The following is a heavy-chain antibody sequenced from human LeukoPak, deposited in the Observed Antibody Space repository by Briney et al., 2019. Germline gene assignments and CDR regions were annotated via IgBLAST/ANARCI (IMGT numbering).Heavy chain of an antibody. J-gene: IGHJ6*02. CDR3: AKDFNEIRMVSGIYSIPYYYYGMDV. CDR2: ISYDGSNK. D-gene: IGHD3-10*01. V-gene: IGHV3-30*18. CDR1: GFTFSSYG. Sequence: PGGSLRLSCAASGFTFSSYGMHWVRQAPGKGLEWVAVISYDGSNKHYADSVKGRFTISRDKSKNTLYLQMNSLRAEDTAVYYCAKDFNEIRMVSGIYSIPYYYYGMDVWGQGTTVTVSS.